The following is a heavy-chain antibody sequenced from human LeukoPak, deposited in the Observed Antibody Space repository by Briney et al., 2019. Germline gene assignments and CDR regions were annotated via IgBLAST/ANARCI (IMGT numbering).Heavy chain of an antibody. CDR3: ARLLAVAGGDAFDI. CDR1: GGSISSGGYY. CDR2: LYYSGST. V-gene: IGHV4-61*08. J-gene: IGHJ3*02. Sequence: SQTLSLTCTVSGGSISSGGYYWSWIRQPPGKGLELIGYLYYSGSTNYNPSLKSRVTVSVDTSKDQFSLRLSSVTAADTAVYYCARLLAVAGGDAFDIWGQGKMVTVSS. D-gene: IGHD6-19*01.